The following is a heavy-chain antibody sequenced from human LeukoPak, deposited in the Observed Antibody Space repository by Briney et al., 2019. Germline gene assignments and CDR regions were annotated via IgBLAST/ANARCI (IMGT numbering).Heavy chain of an antibody. D-gene: IGHD6-13*01. CDR2: IYSGGST. J-gene: IGHJ4*02. CDR3: ARWRSSWYALYY. Sequence: GGSLRLSCAASGFTVSSNYMSWLRQAPGKGLEWVSVIYSGGSTYYADSVKGRFTISRDNSKNTLYLQMNSMRAEDTAVYYCARWRSSWYALYYWGQGTLVTVSS. CDR1: GFTVSSNY. V-gene: IGHV3-66*01.